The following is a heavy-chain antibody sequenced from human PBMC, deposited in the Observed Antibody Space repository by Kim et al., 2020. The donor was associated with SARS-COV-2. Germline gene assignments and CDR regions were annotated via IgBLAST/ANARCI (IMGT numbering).Heavy chain of an antibody. Sequence: GGSLRLSCAASGFTFSDYYMSWIRQAPGKGLEWVSYITSSSSYTNYADSGKGRFTISRDNAKNSPYLQMNSLIAQDTAVYYCTRDHAISTYVYSYAYRYWGQATLVTVSS. J-gene: IGHJ4*02. D-gene: IGHD5-18*01. CDR1: GFTFSDYY. CDR2: ITSSSSYT. V-gene: IGHV3-11*05. CDR3: TRDHAISTYVYSYAYRY.